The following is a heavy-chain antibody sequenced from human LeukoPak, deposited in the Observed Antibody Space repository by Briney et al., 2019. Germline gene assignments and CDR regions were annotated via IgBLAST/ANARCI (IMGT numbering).Heavy chain of an antibody. CDR1: GYTFTSYA. D-gene: IGHD3-3*01. CDR3: ASSVTYYDFWSGYPDAFDI. Sequence: ASVTVSCKASGYTFTSYAMHWVRQAPGQRLEWMGWINAGNGNTKYSQKFQGRVTITRDTSASTAYMELSSLRSEDTAVYYCASSVTYYDFWSGYPDAFDIWGQGTMVTVSS. CDR2: INAGNGNT. J-gene: IGHJ3*02. V-gene: IGHV1-3*01.